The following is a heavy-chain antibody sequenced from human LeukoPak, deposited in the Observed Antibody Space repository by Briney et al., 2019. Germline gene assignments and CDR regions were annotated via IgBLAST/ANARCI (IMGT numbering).Heavy chain of an antibody. CDR1: GDSLSSGPYY. CDR2: VYASGYT. V-gene: IGHV4-61*02. Sequence: SETLSLTCTVSGDSLSSGPYYWNWIRQPAGKGLEWIGRVYASGYTNYNPSLKSRVTISVDTSKNEFSLNLSSVTAADSAVFFCAREVTTTGGSLDLWGQGTKVTVSS. D-gene: IGHD1-1*01. J-gene: IGHJ3*01. CDR3: AREVTTTGGSLDL.